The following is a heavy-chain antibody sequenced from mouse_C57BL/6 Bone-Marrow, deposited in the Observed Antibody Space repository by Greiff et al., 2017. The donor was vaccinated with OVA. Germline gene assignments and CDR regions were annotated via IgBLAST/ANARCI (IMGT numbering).Heavy chain of an antibody. J-gene: IGHJ1*03. CDR1: GFTFSDYG. CDR3: AREDYYSNFHWYFDV. Sequence: EVKLVESGGGLVKPGGSLKLSCAASGFTFSDYGMHWVRQAPEKGLEWVAYISSGSSTIYYADTVKGRFTISRDNAKNTLFLQMTSLRSEDTAMYYCAREDYYSNFHWYFDVWGTGTTVTVSS. D-gene: IGHD2-5*01. V-gene: IGHV5-17*01. CDR2: ISSGSSTI.